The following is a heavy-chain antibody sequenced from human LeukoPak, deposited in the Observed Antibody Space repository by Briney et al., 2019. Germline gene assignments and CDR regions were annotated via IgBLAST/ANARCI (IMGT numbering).Heavy chain of an antibody. CDR2: ISYDGSNK. CDR1: GFTFSNYG. CDR3: AKGRGGDYSYGSYYFDH. D-gene: IGHD5-18*01. Sequence: PGRSLRLSCAVPGFTFSNYGMHWIRQAPGKGLEWVAVISYDGSNKFYADPVKGRFTISRGNSKSTLYLQMNSLRTEDTAVYYCAKGRGGDYSYGSYYFDHWGQETLVTVSS. V-gene: IGHV3-30*18. J-gene: IGHJ4*02.